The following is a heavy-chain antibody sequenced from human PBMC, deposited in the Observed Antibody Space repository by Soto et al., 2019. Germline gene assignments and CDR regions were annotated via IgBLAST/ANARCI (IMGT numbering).Heavy chain of an antibody. CDR3: AKAHYGSGSYPYFDY. J-gene: IGHJ4*02. Sequence: EVQLVESGGGLVQPGRSLRLSCAASGFTFDDYAMHWVRQAPGKGLEWVSGISWNSGSIGYADSVKGRFTISRDNAKNSLYLLMNSLRAEDTALYYCAKAHYGSGSYPYFDYWGQGTLVTVSS. CDR1: GFTFDDYA. CDR2: ISWNSGSI. D-gene: IGHD3-10*01. V-gene: IGHV3-9*01.